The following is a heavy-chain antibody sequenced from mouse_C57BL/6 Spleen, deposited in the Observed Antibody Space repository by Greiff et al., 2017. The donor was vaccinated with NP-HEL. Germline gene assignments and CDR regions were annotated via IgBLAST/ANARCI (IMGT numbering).Heavy chain of an antibody. CDR3: ARGDYGSRTWYFDV. V-gene: IGHV1-50*01. CDR2: IDPSDSYT. D-gene: IGHD1-1*01. J-gene: IGHJ1*03. CDR1: GYTFTSYW. Sequence: QVQLQQPGAELVKPGASVKLSCKASGYTFTSYWMQWVKQRPGQGLEWIGEIDPSDSYTNYNQKFKGKATLTVDTSSSTAYMQLSSLTSEDSAVYSCARGDYGSRTWYFDVWGTGTTVTVSS.